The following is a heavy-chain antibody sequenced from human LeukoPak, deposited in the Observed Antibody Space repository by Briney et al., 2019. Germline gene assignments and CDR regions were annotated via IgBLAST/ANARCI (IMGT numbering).Heavy chain of an antibody. CDR2: IYYSGST. D-gene: IGHD3-10*01. CDR3: ARDRGISGSYYPFDY. V-gene: IGHV4-59*01. CDR1: GGSISGFY. J-gene: IGHJ4*02. Sequence: PSETLSLTCTVSGGSISGFYWSWIRQPPGKGLEWSGHIYYSGSTNYNPSLKSRVTMSVDTSKNQFSLKATSVTAADTAVYFCARDRGISGSYYPFDYWGQGTLVTVSS.